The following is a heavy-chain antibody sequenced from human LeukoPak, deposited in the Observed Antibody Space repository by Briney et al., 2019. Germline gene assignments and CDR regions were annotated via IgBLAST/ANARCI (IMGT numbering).Heavy chain of an antibody. CDR2: VSPYNGNT. Sequence: ASVEVSCKASGYTFTTYGISWVRQAPGQGLEWMGWVSPYNGNTNYRQKFEDRVTMTTDTSTSTAYMELRSLRSDDTAMYYCARNYYNSGGYSCLDWGQGTLVTVSS. CDR3: ARNYYNSGGYSCLD. V-gene: IGHV1-18*01. J-gene: IGHJ4*02. D-gene: IGHD3-22*01. CDR1: GYTFTTYG.